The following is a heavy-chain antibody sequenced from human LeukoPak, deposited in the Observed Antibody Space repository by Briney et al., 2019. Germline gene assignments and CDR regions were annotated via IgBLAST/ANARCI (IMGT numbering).Heavy chain of an antibody. D-gene: IGHD3-10*01. J-gene: IGHJ4*02. CDR1: VFTFCSYA. Sequence: GRSLRLSCAASVFTFCSYAMNWVRQAPGKGLEWVAVISYDGSNKYYADSVKGRFTISRDNSKNTLYLQMNSLRAEDTAVYYCARYNYYGSGSYLVWGQGTLVTVSS. CDR2: ISYDGSNK. CDR3: ARYNYYGSGSYLV. V-gene: IGHV3-30*04.